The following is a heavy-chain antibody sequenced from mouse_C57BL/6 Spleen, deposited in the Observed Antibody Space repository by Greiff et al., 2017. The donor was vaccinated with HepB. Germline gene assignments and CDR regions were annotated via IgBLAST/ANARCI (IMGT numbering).Heavy chain of an antibody. V-gene: IGHV6-3*01. Sequence: VQRVESGGGLVQPGGSMKLSCVASGFTFSNYWMNWVRQSPEKGLEWVAQIRLKSDNYATHYAESVKGRFTISRDDSKSSVYLQMNNLRAEDTGIYYCTDYYGSSPYWYFDVWGTGTTVTVSS. D-gene: IGHD1-1*01. CDR2: IRLKSDNYAT. CDR3: TDYYGSSPYWYFDV. J-gene: IGHJ1*03. CDR1: GFTFSNYW.